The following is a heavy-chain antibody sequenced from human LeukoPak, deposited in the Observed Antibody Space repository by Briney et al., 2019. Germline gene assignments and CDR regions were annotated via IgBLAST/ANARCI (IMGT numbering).Heavy chain of an antibody. V-gene: IGHV3-23*01. J-gene: IGHJ4*02. D-gene: IGHD2-15*01. CDR2: ISNNGGYT. CDR1: GFTFSSSA. Sequence: RGSLRLSCAASGFTFSSSAMSWVRQAPGKGLEWVSAISNNGGYTYYADSVQGRFTISRDNSKSTLCLQMNSLRAEDTAVYYCAKQLGFCSDGSCYFPYWGQGTLVTVSS. CDR3: AKQLGFCSDGSCYFPY.